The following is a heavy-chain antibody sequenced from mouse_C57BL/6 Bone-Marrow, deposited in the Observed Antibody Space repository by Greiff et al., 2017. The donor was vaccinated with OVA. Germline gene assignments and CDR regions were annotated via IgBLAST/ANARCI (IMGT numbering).Heavy chain of an antibody. CDR1: GFTFSSYA. CDR3: ARAGHWYFDV. Sequence: EVQVVESGGGLVKPGGSLKLSCAASGFTFSSYAMSWVRQTPEKRLEWVATISDGGDYTYYPDNVKGRFTISRDNAKNNLYLQMSHLKSEDTAMYYCARAGHWYFDVWGTGTTVTVSS. D-gene: IGHD3-3*01. CDR2: ISDGGDYT. V-gene: IGHV5-4*01. J-gene: IGHJ1*03.